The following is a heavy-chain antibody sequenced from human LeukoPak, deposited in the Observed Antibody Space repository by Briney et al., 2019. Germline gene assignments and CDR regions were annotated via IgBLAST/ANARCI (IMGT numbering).Heavy chain of an antibody. J-gene: IGHJ4*02. CDR2: ISSSGSTI. Sequence: GGSLRLSCAASGFTFSSYEMNWVRQAPGKGLEWVSYISSSGSTIYYADSVKGRFTISRDNAKNSLYLQMNSLRAEGTAVYYCARGDSGSYYFDYWGQGTLVTLSS. CDR3: ARGDSGSYYFDY. D-gene: IGHD1-26*01. V-gene: IGHV3-48*03. CDR1: GFTFSSYE.